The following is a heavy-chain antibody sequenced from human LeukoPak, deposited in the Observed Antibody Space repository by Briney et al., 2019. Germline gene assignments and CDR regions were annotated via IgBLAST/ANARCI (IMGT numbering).Heavy chain of an antibody. Sequence: PSETLSLTCAVSGYSISSGYYWGWIRQPPGKGLEWIGSIYHSGSTYYNPSLKSRVTISVDTSKNQFSLKLSSVTAADTAVYYCAILVGATTPFDYWAREPWSPSPQ. CDR2: IYHSGST. CDR1: GYSISSGYY. CDR3: AILVGATTPFDY. D-gene: IGHD1-26*01. V-gene: IGHV4-38-2*01. J-gene: IGHJ4*02.